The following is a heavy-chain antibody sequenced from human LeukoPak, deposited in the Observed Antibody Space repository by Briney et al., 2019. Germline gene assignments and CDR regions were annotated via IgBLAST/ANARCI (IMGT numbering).Heavy chain of an antibody. Sequence: SETLSLTCTVSGGSISSSSYYWGWIRQPPGKGLEWIGSIYYSGSTYYNPSLKSRVTISVDTSKNQFSLKLSSVTAADTAVYYCARRDYDFWSGRYYWGQGTLVTVSS. CDR3: ARRDYDFWSGRYY. J-gene: IGHJ4*02. CDR2: IYYSGST. CDR1: GGSISSSSYY. V-gene: IGHV4-39*01. D-gene: IGHD3-3*01.